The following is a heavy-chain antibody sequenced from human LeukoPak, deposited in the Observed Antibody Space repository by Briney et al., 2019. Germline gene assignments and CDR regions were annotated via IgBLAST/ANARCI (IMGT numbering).Heavy chain of an antibody. Sequence: SETLSLTCAVYGGSFTNYYWSWIRQPPGKGLEWIGSIYHSGSTYYNPSLKSRVTISVDTSKNQFSLKLSSVTAADTAVYYCASLLPGSGSYQGYMDVWGKGTTVTVSS. CDR1: GGSFTNYY. V-gene: IGHV4-34*01. CDR3: ASLLPGSGSYQGYMDV. CDR2: IYHSGST. D-gene: IGHD3-10*01. J-gene: IGHJ6*03.